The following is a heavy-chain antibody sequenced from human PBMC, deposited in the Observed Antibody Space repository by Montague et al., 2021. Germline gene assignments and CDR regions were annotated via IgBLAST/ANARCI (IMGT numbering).Heavy chain of an antibody. Sequence: SDTLSLTCTVSGDSISSYYWTWIRQPPGKGLEWIGYIHYTGSTDYNPSLKNRVTISVDTSKQLFSLRLNSVTAADTAIYYCAKWRGGDDFEDYHYYMDVWGKGATVTVSS. D-gene: IGHD5-12*01. V-gene: IGHV4-59*07. J-gene: IGHJ6*03. CDR3: AKWRGGDDFEDYHYYMDV. CDR2: IHYTGST. CDR1: GDSISSYY.